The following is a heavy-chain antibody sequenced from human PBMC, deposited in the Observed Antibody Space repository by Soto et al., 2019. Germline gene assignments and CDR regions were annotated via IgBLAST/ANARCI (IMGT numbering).Heavy chain of an antibody. Sequence: QLQLQESGPGLVKPSETLSLTCTVSGGSISSTTYYWGWIRQPPGKGLEWIGSIYYRGSTYYNPSLKSRVTIPLDTSTNPFSLKLSSLTAADPAVYYCARQEHLASWGQGTLGTVSS. D-gene: IGHD1-26*01. V-gene: IGHV4-39*01. CDR1: GGSISSTTYY. CDR3: ARQEHLAS. CDR2: IYYRGST. J-gene: IGHJ5*02.